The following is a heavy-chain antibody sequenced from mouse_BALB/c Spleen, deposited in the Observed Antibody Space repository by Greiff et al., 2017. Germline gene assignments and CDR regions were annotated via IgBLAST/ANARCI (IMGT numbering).Heavy chain of an antibody. V-gene: IGHV1-87*01. CDR3: ARGGDYDDAMDY. D-gene: IGHD2-4*01. Sequence: QVQLQQSGAELARPGASVKLSCKASGYTFTSYWMQWVKQRPGQGLEWIGAIYPGDGDTRYTQKFKGKATLTADKSSSTAYMQLSSLASEDSAVYYCARGGDYDDAMDYWGQGTSVTVSS. CDR1: GYTFTSYW. CDR2: IYPGDGDT. J-gene: IGHJ4*01.